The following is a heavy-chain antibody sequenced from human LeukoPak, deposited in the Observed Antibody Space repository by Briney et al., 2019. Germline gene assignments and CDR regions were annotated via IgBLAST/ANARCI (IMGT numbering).Heavy chain of an antibody. J-gene: IGHJ4*02. Sequence: ASVKVSCKASGYTFNGYYMHWVRQAPGQGLEWMGWINPNSGGTNYAQKFQGRVTMTRDTSISTAYMELSRLRSDDTAVYYCARDFSPHYYDSSGYYYWGLDYWGQGTLVTVSS. CDR1: GYTFNGYY. CDR3: ARDFSPHYYDSSGYYYWGLDY. CDR2: INPNSGGT. V-gene: IGHV1-2*02. D-gene: IGHD3-22*01.